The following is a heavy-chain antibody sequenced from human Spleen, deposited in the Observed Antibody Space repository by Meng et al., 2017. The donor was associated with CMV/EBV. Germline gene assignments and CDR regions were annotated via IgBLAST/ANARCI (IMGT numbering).Heavy chain of an antibody. Sequence: GESLKISCTASGFTVNINYMTWVRQAPGKGLEWVSFIDNAGSTNYADSVKGRFTISRDNSKNTLYLQMKSLRAEDTALYYCVTYYADIVLGPFDIWGQGTVVTVSS. J-gene: IGHJ3*02. CDR2: IDNAGST. CDR1: GFTVNINY. V-gene: IGHV3-66*01. CDR3: VTYYADIVLGPFDI. D-gene: IGHD2-8*02.